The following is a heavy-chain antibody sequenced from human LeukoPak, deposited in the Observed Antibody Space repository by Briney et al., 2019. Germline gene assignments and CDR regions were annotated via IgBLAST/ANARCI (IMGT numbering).Heavy chain of an antibody. Sequence: PSETLSLTCTVSGGSISSSSYYWGWIRQPPGKGLEWIGRIYYSGSTYYNPSLKSRVTISVDTSKNQFSLKLSSVTAADTAVYYCASVLRAYYYYYYMDVWGKGTTVTVSS. CDR1: GGSISSSSYY. J-gene: IGHJ6*03. CDR3: ASVLRAYYYYYYMDV. V-gene: IGHV4-39*01. D-gene: IGHD3-3*01. CDR2: IYYSGST.